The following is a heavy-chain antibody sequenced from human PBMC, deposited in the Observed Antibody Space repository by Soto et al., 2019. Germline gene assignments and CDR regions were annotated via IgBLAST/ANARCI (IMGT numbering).Heavy chain of an antibody. CDR3: ASERGSGSYYTPWFDP. D-gene: IGHD3-10*01. V-gene: IGHV1-8*01. J-gene: IGHJ5*02. CDR2: MNPNSGNT. CDR1: GYTFTSYD. Sequence: QVQLVQSGAEVKKPGASVKVSCKASGYTFTSYDINWVRQATGQGLEWMGWMNPNSGNTGYAQKFQGRVTMTRNTCISTAYMELSSLRSEDTAVYYCASERGSGSYYTPWFDPWGQGTLVTVSS.